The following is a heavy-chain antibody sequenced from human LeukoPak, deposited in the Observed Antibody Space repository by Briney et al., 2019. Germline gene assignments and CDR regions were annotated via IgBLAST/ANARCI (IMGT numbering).Heavy chain of an antibody. CDR1: GYTFTNYG. V-gene: IGHV1-18*01. J-gene: IGHJ4*02. CDR2: VSAYADNT. Sequence: ASVKVSCKASGYTFTNYGISWVRQAPGQGLEWMEWVSAYADNTNYVQKVQGRVTMTTDTSTSTAYMELRSLRSDDTAVYYCARDCIGCHGFDHWGQGTLVTVSS. D-gene: IGHD2-15*01. CDR3: ARDCIGCHGFDH.